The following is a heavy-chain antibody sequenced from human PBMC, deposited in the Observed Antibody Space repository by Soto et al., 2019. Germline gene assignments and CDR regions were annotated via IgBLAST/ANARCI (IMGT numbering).Heavy chain of an antibody. J-gene: IGHJ5*02. CDR1: GGSISSGGYY. CDR3: ARSVDP. Sequence: QVQLQESGPGLVKPSQTLSLTCTVSGGSISSGGYYWSWIRQHPGKGLEWVGYIFYSGTNYHNPALKSRVTTTVDTSKNQFSLRLSSVTAADTAVYYCARSVDPWGQGTLVTVSS. V-gene: IGHV4-31*03. CDR2: IFYSGTN.